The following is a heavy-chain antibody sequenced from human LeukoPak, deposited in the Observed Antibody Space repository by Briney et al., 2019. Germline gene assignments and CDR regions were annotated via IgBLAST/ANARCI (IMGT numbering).Heavy chain of an antibody. V-gene: IGHV3-23*01. Sequence: GGSLRLSCAASGFTFSNYAMSWVRQAPGKGLEWVSGISGSGGSTYYADSVKGQFSISRDKSKNTLYLEMNSLRAEDTAVYFCAKGTYSGNFGSLDYWGQGTLATVSS. CDR2: ISGSGGST. J-gene: IGHJ4*02. CDR1: GFTFSNYA. CDR3: AKGTYSGNFGSLDY. D-gene: IGHD1-26*01.